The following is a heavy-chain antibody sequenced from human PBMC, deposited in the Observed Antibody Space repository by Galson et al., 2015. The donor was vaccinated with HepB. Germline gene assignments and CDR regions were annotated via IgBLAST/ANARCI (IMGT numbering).Heavy chain of an antibody. Sequence: QSGAEVKKPGESLKISCKGSGYNFTNYWIGWVRQMPGKGLEWMGIIYPGDSGTRYSPSFQGQVTISADNSINTAYLQWNSLKASDAAIYYCARLPFFNYVWGSYHYTGEYYFESWGQGTLVTVSS. CDR3: ARLPFFNYVWGSYHYTGEYYFES. V-gene: IGHV5-51*01. D-gene: IGHD3-16*02. J-gene: IGHJ4*02. CDR1: GYNFTNYW. CDR2: IYPGDSGT.